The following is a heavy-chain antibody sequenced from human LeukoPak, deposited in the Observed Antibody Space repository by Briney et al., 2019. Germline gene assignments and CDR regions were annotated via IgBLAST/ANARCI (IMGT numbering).Heavy chain of an antibody. CDR3: AREAATDDAFDI. Sequence: SETLSLTCTVSGGSISSSSYYWGWIRQPPGKGLEWIGSIYYSGSTYYNPSLKSRVTISVDSSKNQFSLKLSSVTAADTAVYYCAREAATDDAFDIWGQGTMVSVSS. V-gene: IGHV4-39*07. D-gene: IGHD1-26*01. CDR2: IYYSGST. CDR1: GGSISSSSYY. J-gene: IGHJ3*02.